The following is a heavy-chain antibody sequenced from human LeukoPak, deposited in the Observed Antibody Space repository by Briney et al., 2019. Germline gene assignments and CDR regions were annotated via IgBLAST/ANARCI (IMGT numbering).Heavy chain of an antibody. D-gene: IGHD6-13*01. CDR2: ISNGGATR. CDR1: GFTFSSYS. V-gene: IGHV3-23*01. Sequence: PGGSLRLSCAASGFTFSSYSMNWVRQPPGKGLEWVSAISNGGATRNYADSVKGRFTISRDNSQNTLYLQMNSLRADDTAVYYCAKRVSGSSWEHQTIDYWGQGTLVTVSS. CDR3: AKRVSGSSWEHQTIDY. J-gene: IGHJ4*02.